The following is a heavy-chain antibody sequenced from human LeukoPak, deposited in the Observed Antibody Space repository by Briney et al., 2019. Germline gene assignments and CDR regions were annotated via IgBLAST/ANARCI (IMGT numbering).Heavy chain of an antibody. D-gene: IGHD4-17*01. CDR2: ITASGGRT. CDR1: GFTFSTYA. V-gene: IGHV3-23*01. CDR3: AKDPNGDYIGAFDM. J-gene: IGHJ3*02. Sequence: PGGSLRLFCAASGFTFSTYAMTWVRQAPGKGLEWVSSITASGGRTYYADSVRGRFSMSRDNSKNTLYLQMNSLRAGDTAVYYCAKDPNGDYIGAFDMWCQGTMVIVSS.